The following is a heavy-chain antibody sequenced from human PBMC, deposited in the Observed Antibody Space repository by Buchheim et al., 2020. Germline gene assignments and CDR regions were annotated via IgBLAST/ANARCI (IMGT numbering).Heavy chain of an antibody. Sequence: QVQLVESGGGVVQPGRSLRLSCAASGFTFSRYAMHWVRQAPGKGLEWVALISYDGSNKYYADSVKGRFTISRDNSKNTLYLKMNILRAEDTAVYYCAKDQVRYSSGPIWGQGT. J-gene: IGHJ3*02. CDR2: ISYDGSNK. CDR3: AKDQVRYSSGPI. D-gene: IGHD6-19*01. V-gene: IGHV3-30*18. CDR1: GFTFSRYA.